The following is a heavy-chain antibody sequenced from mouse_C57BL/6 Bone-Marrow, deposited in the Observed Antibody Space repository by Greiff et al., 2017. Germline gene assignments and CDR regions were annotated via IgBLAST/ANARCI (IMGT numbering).Heavy chain of an antibody. D-gene: IGHD1-1*01. CDR2: IFPGSGST. V-gene: IGHV1-77*01. J-gene: IGHJ3*01. CDR1: GYTFTDYV. CDR3: ARGGYGTFAY. Sequence: VKLMESGPELVKPGASVKMSCKASGYTFTDYVISWVKQRPGQGLEWIGEIFPGSGSTYYNEKFKGKATLTADKSSNTAYMQLSSLTSEDSAVYFCARGGYGTFAYWGQGTLVTVSA.